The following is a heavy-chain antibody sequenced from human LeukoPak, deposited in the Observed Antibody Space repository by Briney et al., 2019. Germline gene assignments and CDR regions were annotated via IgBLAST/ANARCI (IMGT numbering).Heavy chain of an antibody. Sequence: PGGSLRLSCAASGFTFSSYAMSWVRQAPGKGLEWISAISGSGGSTYYADSVKGRFTISRDNSKNTLYLQMNSLRAEGTAVYYCAKGGKRWLQFLYFDYWGQGTLVTVSS. CDR3: AKGGKRWLQFLYFDY. V-gene: IGHV3-23*01. D-gene: IGHD5-24*01. CDR2: ISGSGGST. J-gene: IGHJ4*02. CDR1: GFTFSSYA.